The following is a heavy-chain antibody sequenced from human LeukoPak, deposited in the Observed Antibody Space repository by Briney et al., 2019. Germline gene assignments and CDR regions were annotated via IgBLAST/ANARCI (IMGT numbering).Heavy chain of an antibody. V-gene: IGHV4-39*01. CDR1: GGSISSSTYY. Sequence: SETLSLTCTVSGGSISSSTYYWGWIRQPPGKGLGWIGSIYYSGSTYYNPSLKSRVTISVDTSKNQFSLKLSSVTAADTAVYYCARLPTRLGPFDYWGQGTLVTVSS. CDR2: IYYSGST. J-gene: IGHJ4*02. D-gene: IGHD3-16*01. CDR3: ARLPTRLGPFDY.